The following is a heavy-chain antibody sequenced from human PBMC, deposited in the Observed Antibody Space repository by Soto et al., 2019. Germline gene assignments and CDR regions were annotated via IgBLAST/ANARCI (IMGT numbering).Heavy chain of an antibody. CDR1: GFTFDDYT. CDR2: ISWDGGST. V-gene: IGHV3-43*01. CDR3: GKDIGDPTYSSSSVRQSYYYYGMDV. J-gene: IGHJ6*02. Sequence: GGSLRLSCAASGFTFDDYTMHWVRQAPGKGLEWVSLISWDGGSTYYADSVKGRFTISRDNSKNSLYLQMNSLRTEDAASYYCGKDIGDPTYSSSSVRQSYYYYGMDVWGQGTTVTVSS. D-gene: IGHD6-6*01.